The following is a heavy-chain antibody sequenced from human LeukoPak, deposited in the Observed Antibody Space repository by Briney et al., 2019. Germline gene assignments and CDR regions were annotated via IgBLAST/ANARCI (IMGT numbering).Heavy chain of an antibody. CDR2: VSYDGGNK. CDR3: AKDLALIVVVPAAMDY. D-gene: IGHD2-2*01. J-gene: IGHJ4*02. CDR1: GFTFSNYA. V-gene: IGHV3-30*04. Sequence: GGSLRLSCAASGFTFSNYAMHWVRQAPGKGLEWVTVVSYDGGNKYYADSVKGRFTISRDNSKNTLYLQMNSLRAEDTAVYYCAKDLALIVVVPAAMDYWGQGTLVTVSS.